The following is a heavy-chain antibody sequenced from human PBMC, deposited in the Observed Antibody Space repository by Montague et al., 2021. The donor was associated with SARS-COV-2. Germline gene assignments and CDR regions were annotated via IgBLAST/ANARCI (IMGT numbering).Heavy chain of an antibody. J-gene: IGHJ3*02. CDR2: IYWDDDK. D-gene: IGHD3-22*01. V-gene: IGHV2-5*02. CDR3: AHDRVTMIVVAKADAFDI. CDR1: GFSLSTSGVG. Sequence: PALVKPTQPLTLTCTFSGFSLSTSGVGVGWIRQPPGKALEWLALIYWDDDKRYSPSLKSRLTITKDTSKHQVVLTMTNMDPVDTATYYCAHDRVTMIVVAKADAFDIWGQGAMVTVSS.